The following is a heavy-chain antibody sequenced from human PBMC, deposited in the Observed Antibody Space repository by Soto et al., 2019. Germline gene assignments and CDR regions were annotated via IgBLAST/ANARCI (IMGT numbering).Heavy chain of an antibody. CDR1: GDSVSSGDYY. D-gene: IGHD3-16*01. J-gene: IGHJ5*02. Sequence: PSETLSLTCSVSGDSVSSGDYYWSWIRQPPGKGLERIGHVYFSGSTNYIPSLKSRLTMSVDTAKNQFSLKLNSVTAADTALYYCARIPVDTYMIYWSDPWGQGTQVTVSS. V-gene: IGHV4-61*08. CDR3: ARIPVDTYMIYWSDP. CDR2: VYFSGST.